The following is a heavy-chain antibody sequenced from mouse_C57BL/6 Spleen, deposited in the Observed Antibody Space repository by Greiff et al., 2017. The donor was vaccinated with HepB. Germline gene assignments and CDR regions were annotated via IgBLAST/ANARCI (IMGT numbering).Heavy chain of an antibody. CDR2: IDPSDSYT. D-gene: IGHD2-12*01. J-gene: IGHJ4*01. CDR1: GYTFTSYW. V-gene: IGHV1-50*01. Sequence: QVQLQQPGAELVKPGASVKLSCKASGYTFTSYWMQWVKQRPGQGLEWIGEIDPSDSYTNYNQKFKGKATLTVDTSSSTAYMQLSSLTSEDSAVYYCARYDEGYYAMDYWGQGTSVTVSS. CDR3: ARYDEGYYAMDY.